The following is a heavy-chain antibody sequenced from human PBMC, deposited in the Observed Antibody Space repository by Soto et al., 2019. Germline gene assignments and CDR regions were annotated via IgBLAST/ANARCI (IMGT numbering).Heavy chain of an antibody. D-gene: IGHD3-3*01. CDR3: AKPPDYDFWSGYSDAFDI. Sequence: GGSLRLSCAASGFTFSSYGMHWVRQAPGKGLEWVAVISYDGSNKYYADSVKGRFTISRDNSKNTLYLQMNSLRAEDTAVYYCAKPPDYDFWSGYSDAFDIWGQGTMVTVSS. J-gene: IGHJ3*02. CDR2: ISYDGSNK. V-gene: IGHV3-30*18. CDR1: GFTFSSYG.